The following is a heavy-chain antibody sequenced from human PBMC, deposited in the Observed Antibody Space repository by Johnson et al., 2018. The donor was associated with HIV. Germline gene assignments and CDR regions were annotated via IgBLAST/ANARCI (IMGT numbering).Heavy chain of an antibody. CDR1: GFTFSNYG. CDR2: IWYDGSTK. V-gene: IGHV3-33*06. J-gene: IGHJ3*02. CDR3: AKEGGYSTSLVFDI. D-gene: IGHD6-6*01. Sequence: VQVVESGGGVVQTGGSRRLSCAASGFTFSNYGMHWVRQTPGEGLEWVAMIWYDGSTKFYADSVKGRFTISRDNSKNTLFLQMNSLRAEDTAVYYCAKEGGYSTSLVFDIWGQGTMVTVSS.